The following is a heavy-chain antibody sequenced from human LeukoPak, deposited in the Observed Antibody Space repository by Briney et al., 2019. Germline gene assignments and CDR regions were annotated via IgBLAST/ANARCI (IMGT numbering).Heavy chain of an antibody. J-gene: IGHJ3*02. V-gene: IGHV4-4*07. Sequence: KASETLSLTCTVSGGSISSYYWSWIRQPAGKGLEWIGRIYTSGSTNYNPSLKSRVTMSVDTSKNQFSLKLSSVTAADTAVYYCARAVPATIHYDAFDIWGQGTMVTVSS. CDR2: IYTSGST. CDR1: GGSISSYY. CDR3: ARAVPATIHYDAFDI. D-gene: IGHD2-2*01.